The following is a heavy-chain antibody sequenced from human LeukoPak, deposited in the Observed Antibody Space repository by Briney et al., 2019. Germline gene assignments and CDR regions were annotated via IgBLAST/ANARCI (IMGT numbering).Heavy chain of an antibody. J-gene: IGHJ4*02. Sequence: GGSLRLSCAASGFTLSSYAMSWVRQAPGKGLEWVSAISGSGGSTYYADSVKGRFTISRDNSKNTLYLQMNSLRAEDTAVYYCAKDSGSYGSGYLDYWGQGTLVNVSS. CDR3: AKDSGSYGSGYLDY. CDR2: ISGSGGST. D-gene: IGHD3-10*01. CDR1: GFTLSSYA. V-gene: IGHV3-23*01.